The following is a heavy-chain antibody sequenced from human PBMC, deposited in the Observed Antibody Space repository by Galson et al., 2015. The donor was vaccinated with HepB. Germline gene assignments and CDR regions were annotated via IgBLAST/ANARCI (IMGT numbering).Heavy chain of an antibody. CDR3: AILVGATGADY. CDR2: ISYDGSNK. V-gene: IGHV3-30*03. D-gene: IGHD1-26*01. CDR1: GFTVGNAW. Sequence: SLRLSCAASGFTVGNAWMHWVRQAPGKGLEWVAVISYDGSNKYYADSVKGRFTISRDNSKNTLYLQMNSLRAEDTAVYYCAILVGATGADYWGQGTLVTVSS. J-gene: IGHJ4*02.